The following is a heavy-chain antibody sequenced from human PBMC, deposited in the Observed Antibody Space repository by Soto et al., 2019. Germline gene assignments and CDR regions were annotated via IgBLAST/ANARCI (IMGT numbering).Heavy chain of an antibody. CDR1: GYTFTSYG. Sequence: QVQLVQSGAEVKKPGASVKVSCKASGYTFTSYGISWVRQAPGQGLEWMGWISAYNGNTNYAQKLQGRVTMTTDTSTTTAYMELRSRRSDDTAVYYCARLPGGGYCSTTSCLRYGMDVWGQGTTVTVSS. J-gene: IGHJ6*02. V-gene: IGHV1-18*01. CDR2: ISAYNGNT. D-gene: IGHD2-2*01. CDR3: ARLPGGGYCSTTSCLRYGMDV.